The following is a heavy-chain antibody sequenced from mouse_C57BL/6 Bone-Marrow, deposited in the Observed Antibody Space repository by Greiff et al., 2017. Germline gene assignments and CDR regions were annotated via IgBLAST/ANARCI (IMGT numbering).Heavy chain of an antibody. D-gene: IGHD2-3*01. V-gene: IGHV2-2*01. CDR3: GRKGGWDLFYAMDY. CDR2: IWSGGST. Sequence: VKLQESGPGLVQPSQSLSITCTVSGFSLTSYGVHWVRQSPGKGLEWLGVIWSGGSTDYNAAFISRLSISKDNSKSQVFFKMNSLQADDTAIYYCGRKGGWDLFYAMDYWGQGTSVTVSS. J-gene: IGHJ4*01. CDR1: GFSLTSYG.